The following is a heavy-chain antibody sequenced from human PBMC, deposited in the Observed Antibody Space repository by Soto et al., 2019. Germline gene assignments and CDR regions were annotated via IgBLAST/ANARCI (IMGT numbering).Heavy chain of an antibody. Sequence: QVQLVQSGAEVKQPGSSVKVSCKASGGTFSSYAISWVRQAPGQGLEWMGGIIPLFGTANYAQKFQGRVTITADESASTAYRELTSLRSEDTAVYYCARDGYYYDSSGYYYYFDYWGQGTLVTVSS. CDR1: GGTFSSYA. V-gene: IGHV1-69*12. J-gene: IGHJ4*02. D-gene: IGHD3-22*01. CDR3: ARDGYYYDSSGYYYYFDY. CDR2: IIPLFGTA.